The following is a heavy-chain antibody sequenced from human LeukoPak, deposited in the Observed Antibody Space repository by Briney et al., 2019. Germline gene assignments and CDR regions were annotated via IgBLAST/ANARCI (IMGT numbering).Heavy chain of an antibody. CDR2: TIPIFGTA. Sequence: SVTVSFTASGGTFSSYAISWVRQAPGQGLEWMGGTIPIFGTANYAQKFQGRVTITADESTSTAYMELSSLRSEDTAVYYCARDSSQQGPRSPYYYYGMDVWGQGTTVTVSS. CDR3: ARDSSQQGPRSPYYYYGMDV. D-gene: IGHD6-13*01. V-gene: IGHV1-69*13. CDR1: GGTFSSYA. J-gene: IGHJ6*02.